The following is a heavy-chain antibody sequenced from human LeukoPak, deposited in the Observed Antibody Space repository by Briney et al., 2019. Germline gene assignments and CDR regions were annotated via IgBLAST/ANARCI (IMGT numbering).Heavy chain of an antibody. D-gene: IGHD7-27*01. CDR2: INPSGGST. J-gene: IGHJ4*02. CDR3: ATTTLNWVTQIFDY. V-gene: IGHV1-46*01. Sequence: ASVKVSCKASGYTFTSYYMHWVRQAPGQGLEWMGIINPSGGSTSYAQKFQGRVTMTEDTSTDTAYMELSSLRSEDTAVYYCATTTLNWVTQIFDYWGQGTLVTVSS. CDR1: GYTFTSYY.